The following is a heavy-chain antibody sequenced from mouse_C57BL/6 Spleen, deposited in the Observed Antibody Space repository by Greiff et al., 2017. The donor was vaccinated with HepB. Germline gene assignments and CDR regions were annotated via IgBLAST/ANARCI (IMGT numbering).Heavy chain of an antibody. CDR2: INPGSGGT. CDR1: GYAFTNYL. J-gene: IGHJ1*03. CDR3: ARAGAYSRYFDV. D-gene: IGHD2-10*01. V-gene: IGHV1-54*01. Sequence: QVHVKQSGAELVRPGTSVKVSCKASGYAFTNYLIEWVKQRPGQGLEWIGVINPGSGGTNYNEKFKGKATLTADKSSSTAYMQLSSLTSEDSAVYFCARAGAYSRYFDVWGTGTTVTVSS.